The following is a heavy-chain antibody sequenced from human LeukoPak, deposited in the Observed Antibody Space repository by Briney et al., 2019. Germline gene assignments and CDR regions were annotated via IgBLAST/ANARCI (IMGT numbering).Heavy chain of an antibody. CDR3: ARAGYSYGPRGFDY. J-gene: IGHJ4*02. V-gene: IGHV3-21*01. Sequence: PGGSLRLSCAASEFTFSSYTMNWVRQAPGKGLGWVSSISSSSTYMYYADSVKGRFTISRDNAKNSLYLQMNSLRDEDTAVYYCARAGYSYGPRGFDYWGQGTLVTVSS. D-gene: IGHD5-18*01. CDR2: ISSSSTYM. CDR1: EFTFSSYT.